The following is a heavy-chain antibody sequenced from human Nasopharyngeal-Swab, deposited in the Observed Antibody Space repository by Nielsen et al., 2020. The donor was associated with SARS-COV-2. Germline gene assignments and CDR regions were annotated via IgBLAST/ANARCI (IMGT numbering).Heavy chain of an antibody. CDR3: AKGGVSVYGDSYYFDF. CDR1: GFTFDTFG. Sequence: GESPKIPCAASGFTFDTFGMTWVRQAPGKGLEWVSRIRGSGSGTYYADSVKGRFTISRDNSKNTLYLQMNSLRADDTAVYYCAKGGVSVYGDSYYFDFWGQGTLVTVSS. CDR2: IRGSGSGT. V-gene: IGHV3-23*01. D-gene: IGHD4-17*01. J-gene: IGHJ4*02.